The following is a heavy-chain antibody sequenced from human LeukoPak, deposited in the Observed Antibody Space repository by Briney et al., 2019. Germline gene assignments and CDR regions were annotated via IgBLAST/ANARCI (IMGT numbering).Heavy chain of an antibody. CDR2: LNQDGSEE. CDR3: AGGQGWHFHL. J-gene: IGHJ2*01. V-gene: IGHV3-7*01. Sequence: GGSLRLSCAASGITFTSLWMTWFRQAPGKGLEWVADLNQDGSEEHYVASVKGRFTISRDSTSLYLQMNSLRAEDTAVYYCAGGQGWHFHLWGRGTLSTVSS. D-gene: IGHD2-15*01. CDR1: GITFTSLW.